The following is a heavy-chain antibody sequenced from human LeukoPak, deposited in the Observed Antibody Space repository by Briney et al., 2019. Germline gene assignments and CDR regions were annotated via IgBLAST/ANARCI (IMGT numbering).Heavy chain of an antibody. J-gene: IGHJ4*02. V-gene: IGHV3-23*01. CDR2: ISGSGGST. CDR1: GFTFSSYA. CDR3: AKDPPFLVGVSGF. D-gene: IGHD1-26*01. Sequence: PGGSLRLSCAASGFTFSSYAMSWVRQAPGKGLEWVSAISGSGGSTYYADSVKGRFTISRDNSKNRLFLQMNSLRAEDTAVYYCAKDPPFLVGVSGFWGQGTLVTVSS.